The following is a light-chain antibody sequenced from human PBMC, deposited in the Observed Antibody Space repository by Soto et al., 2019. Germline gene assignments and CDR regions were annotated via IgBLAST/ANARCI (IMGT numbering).Light chain of an antibody. J-gene: IGKJ1*01. CDR3: LQDYNYPWT. CDR2: ATS. Sequence: EIVLTQSPGTLSLSPGERATLSCRASQSVRSSYLAWYQQKPVQAPRLLIYATSSRATGIPDRFSGSGSGTDFTLTISSLQPEDFATYYCLQDYNYPWTFGQGTKVDIK. CDR1: QSVRSSY. V-gene: IGKV3-20*01.